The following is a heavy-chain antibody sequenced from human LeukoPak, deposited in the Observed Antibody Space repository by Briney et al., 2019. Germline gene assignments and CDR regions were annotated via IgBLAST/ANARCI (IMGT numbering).Heavy chain of an antibody. Sequence: GASVKVSCKASGYTFTSYDINWVRQATGQGLEWMGWMNPNSGNTGYAQKFQGRVTITRNTSISTAYMELSSLRSEDTAVYYCARDLLGNDAFDIWGQGTMVTVSS. CDR3: ARDLLGNDAFDI. CDR2: MNPNSGNT. J-gene: IGHJ3*02. V-gene: IGHV1-8*03. CDR1: GYTFTSYD. D-gene: IGHD3-10*01.